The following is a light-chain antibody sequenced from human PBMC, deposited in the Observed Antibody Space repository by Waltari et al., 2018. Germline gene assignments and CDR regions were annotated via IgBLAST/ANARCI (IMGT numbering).Light chain of an antibody. J-gene: IGKJ2*03. CDR1: QIISNY. CDR3: QQSYNYPRS. Sequence: IVITQSPSSLSPSVGDKLTITCRASQIISNYLNWYQQKPGEAPKLLMYEASTLESGVPSRFSGGRSGTDFTLTINSLQPEDVATYYCQQSYNYPRSFGQGTKLE. CDR2: EAS. V-gene: IGKV1-39*01.